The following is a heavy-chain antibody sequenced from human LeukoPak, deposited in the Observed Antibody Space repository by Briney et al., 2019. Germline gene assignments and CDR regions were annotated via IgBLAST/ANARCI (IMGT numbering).Heavy chain of an antibody. J-gene: IGHJ4*02. CDR3: ARDNLEWGSVFDH. CDR1: GFMFKTYW. CDR2: INNDGHSI. Sequence: GGSLRLSCATSGFMFKTYWMPWVRQAPGKGLVWVSRINNDGHSINYADSVKGRFTTSRDNAKNTLFLHMNSLRAEDTGVYYCARDNLEWGSVFDHWGQGTLVTVSS. V-gene: IGHV3-74*01. D-gene: IGHD3-16*01.